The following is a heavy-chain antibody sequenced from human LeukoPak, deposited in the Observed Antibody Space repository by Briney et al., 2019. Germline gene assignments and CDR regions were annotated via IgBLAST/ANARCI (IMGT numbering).Heavy chain of an antibody. V-gene: IGHV1-18*01. CDR1: GYTFTSYG. CDR3: ARDRVVRGVPYYYGMDV. CDR2: ISAYNGNT. Sequence: ASVTVSCKASGYTFTSYGISWVRPAPGQGLEWMGWISAYNGNTNYAQKLQGRVTMTTDTSTSTAYMELRSLRSDDTAVYYCARDRVVRGVPYYYGMDVWGQGTTVTVSS. J-gene: IGHJ6*02. D-gene: IGHD3-10*01.